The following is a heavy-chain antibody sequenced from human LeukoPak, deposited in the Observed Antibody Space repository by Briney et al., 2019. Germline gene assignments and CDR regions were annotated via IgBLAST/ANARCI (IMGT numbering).Heavy chain of an antibody. V-gene: IGHV4-30-4*08. CDR3: ARAFVVVPAADI. CDR1: GGSISSGDYY. Sequence: SQTLSLTXTVSGGSISSGDYYWSWIRQPPGKGLVWIGYIYYSGSTYYNPSLKSRVTISVDTSKNQFSLKLSSVTAADTAVYYCARAFVVVPAADIWGQGTMVTVSS. J-gene: IGHJ3*02. CDR2: IYYSGST. D-gene: IGHD2-2*01.